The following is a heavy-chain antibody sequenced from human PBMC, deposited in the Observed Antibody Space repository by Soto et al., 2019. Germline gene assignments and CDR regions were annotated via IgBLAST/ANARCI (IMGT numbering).Heavy chain of an antibody. CDR3: ARDTPTTDI. Sequence: QVQLVQSGAEVKKPGASVKVSCKTSGYTFTSYHISWVRQAPGQGLEWRGWISAYNTNAYYAQKLQGRVTTTTDTLTTTASMPPPRPRPDHRAVDYSARDTPTTDIRGQGTLATVSS. CDR1: GYTFTSYH. V-gene: IGHV1-18*01. D-gene: IGHD1-7*01. J-gene: IGHJ4*02. CDR2: ISAYNTNA.